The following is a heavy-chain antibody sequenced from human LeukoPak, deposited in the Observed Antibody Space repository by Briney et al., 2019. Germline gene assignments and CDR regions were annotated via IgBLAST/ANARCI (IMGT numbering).Heavy chain of an antibody. CDR2: IYPGDSDT. V-gene: IGHV5-51*01. Sequence: GGSLKISCKGSAYRFSNYWIGWVRQLPGKGLEWMGIIYPGDSDTIHSPSFQGQVTISADTSISTAYLQWSSLKASDTAMYYCARGPSSGNSYDAFDIWGQGTMVTVSS. D-gene: IGHD3-22*01. CDR1: AYRFSNYW. J-gene: IGHJ3*02. CDR3: ARGPSSGNSYDAFDI.